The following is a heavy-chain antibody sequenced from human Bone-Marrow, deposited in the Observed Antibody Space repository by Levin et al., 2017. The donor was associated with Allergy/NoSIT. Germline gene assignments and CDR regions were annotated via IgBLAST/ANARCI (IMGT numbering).Heavy chain of an antibody. J-gene: IGHJ4*02. V-gene: IGHV1-69*01. CDR2: IIPRFSAA. D-gene: IGHD1-7*01. CDR3: ARGLTGTTAYGY. Sequence: WVRQAPGQGLEWMGGIIPRFSAANYAQKFQGRVTFTADESTTTAYMELSGLISADTAVYYCARGLTGTTAYGYWGQGALVIVSS.